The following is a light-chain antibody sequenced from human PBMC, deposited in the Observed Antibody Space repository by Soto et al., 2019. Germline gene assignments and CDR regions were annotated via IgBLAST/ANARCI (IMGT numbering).Light chain of an antibody. CDR1: QAISTY. Sequence: DIQMTQSPSSLSASLGDSVTITCRASQAISTYLAWYQGKPGKVPKILIYEASTLQPGVPSRFSGSGSGTHFPLTISSLQSEDVATYYCQKYDSVPWTFGQGTKVEIK. J-gene: IGKJ1*01. CDR2: EAS. V-gene: IGKV1-27*01. CDR3: QKYDSVPWT.